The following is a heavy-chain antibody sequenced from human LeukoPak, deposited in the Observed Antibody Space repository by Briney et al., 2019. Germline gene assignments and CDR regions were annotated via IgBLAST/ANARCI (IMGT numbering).Heavy chain of an antibody. J-gene: IGHJ6*02. CDR3: ARDHGGSLSYGVDV. CDR1: RFTFSSYA. V-gene: IGHV3-30-3*01. CDR2: ISYDGSNK. D-gene: IGHD1-26*01. Sequence: GGSLRLSCAASRFTFSSYAMHWVRQAPGMGLEWVAVISYDGSNKYYADSVKGRFTISRDNSKNTFYLQMNSLRAEDTAVYYCARDHGGSLSYGVDVWGQGTTVTVSS.